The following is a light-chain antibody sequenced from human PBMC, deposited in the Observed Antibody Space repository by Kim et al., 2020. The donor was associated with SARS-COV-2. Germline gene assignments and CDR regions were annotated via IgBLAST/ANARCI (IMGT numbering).Light chain of an antibody. J-gene: IGLJ3*02. CDR2: RNN. V-gene: IGLV1-47*01. CDR3: AAWDDSLSGWV. CDR1: SSNIGSYY. Sequence: VLTQPPSASGTPGQRVTISCSGSSSNIGSYYVYWYRQLPGTAPKLLIYRNNQRPSGVPDRFSGSKSGTSASLAISGLRSEDEADYYCAAWDDSLSGWVFGGGTKLTVL.